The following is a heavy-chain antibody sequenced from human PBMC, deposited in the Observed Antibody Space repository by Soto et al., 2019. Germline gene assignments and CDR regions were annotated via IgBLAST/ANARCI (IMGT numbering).Heavy chain of an antibody. Sequence: ASVKVSCKASGYTFTSYGISWVRQAPGQGLEWMGWISAYNGNTNYAQKLQGRVTMTTDTSTSTAYMELRSLRSDDTAVYYCARELHYGGNYYYYGMDVWGQGTTVTVSS. V-gene: IGHV1-18*01. CDR2: ISAYNGNT. D-gene: IGHD4-17*01. CDR3: ARELHYGGNYYYYGMDV. J-gene: IGHJ6*02. CDR1: GYTFTSYG.